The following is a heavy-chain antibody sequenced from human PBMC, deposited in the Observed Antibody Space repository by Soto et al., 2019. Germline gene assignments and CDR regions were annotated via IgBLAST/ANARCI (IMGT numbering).Heavy chain of an antibody. CDR1: GGSFSGGGYY. CDR2: ISYSGST. Sequence: PSETLSLTCTVSGGSFSGGGYYWSWIRQHPGKGLEWMGYISYSGSTKYKPSLQSRITISVETSKNQFSLRLTSVTAADTAIYFCVRTSIFGVVLNAFDIWGQGTLVTVS. CDR3: VRTSIFGVVLNAFDI. V-gene: IGHV4-31*03. D-gene: IGHD3-3*01. J-gene: IGHJ3*02.